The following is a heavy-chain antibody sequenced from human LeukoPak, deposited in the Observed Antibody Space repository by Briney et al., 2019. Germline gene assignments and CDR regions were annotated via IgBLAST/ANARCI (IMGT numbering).Heavy chain of an antibody. Sequence: GGSLRLSCVASGFTFSRFGVSWVRQAPGKGLEWVSALSGSGGSTYYGDSVKGRFTISRDNSKSTMHLQMNSLRAEDTAVYYCAKDGSGSYYEEGWYYFDYWGQGTLVTVSS. D-gene: IGHD1-26*01. CDR1: GFTFSRFG. V-gene: IGHV3-23*01. CDR3: AKDGSGSYYEEGWYYFDY. CDR2: LSGSGGST. J-gene: IGHJ4*02.